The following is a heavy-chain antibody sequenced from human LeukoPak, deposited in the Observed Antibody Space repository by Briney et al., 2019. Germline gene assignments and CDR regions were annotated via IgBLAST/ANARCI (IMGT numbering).Heavy chain of an antibody. D-gene: IGHD2-2*01. CDR1: GFTFNSFA. CDR2: MSYDGEYN. V-gene: IGHV3-30*01. Sequence: PGRSLRLSCAASGFTFNSFAMHWVRQAPGKGLEWVAAMSYDGEYNYYADSVKGRFTIPRDNSKNTLHLQMNSLRVEDTAVFYCARAHCSSTDCPPDFWGQGTLVTVSS. J-gene: IGHJ4*02. CDR3: ARAHCSSTDCPPDF.